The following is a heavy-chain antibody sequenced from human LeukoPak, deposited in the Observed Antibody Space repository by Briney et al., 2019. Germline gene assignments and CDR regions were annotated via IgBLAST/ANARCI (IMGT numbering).Heavy chain of an antibody. CDR1: GGSFSGYY. V-gene: IGHV4-34*01. CDR2: INHSGST. D-gene: IGHD2-15*01. CDR3: ARGRGRDTVVVVAEGYDY. J-gene: IGHJ4*02. Sequence: SETLSLTCAVYGGSFSGYYWSWIRQPPGKGLEWIGEINHSGSTNYNPSLKSRVTISVDTSKNQFSLKLSSVTAADTAVYYCARGRGRDTVVVVAEGYDYWGQGTLVTVSS.